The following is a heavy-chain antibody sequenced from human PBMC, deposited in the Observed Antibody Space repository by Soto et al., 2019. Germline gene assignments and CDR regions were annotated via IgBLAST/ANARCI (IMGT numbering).Heavy chain of an antibody. CDR3: TRHPPNVPAAISWFDP. CDR2: IRSKANSYAT. V-gene: IGHV3-73*01. D-gene: IGHD2-2*01. Sequence: GGSLRLSCAASGFTFSNAWMNWVRQAPGKGLEWVGRIRSKANSYATAYAASVKGRFTISRDDSKNTAYLQMNSLKTEDTAVYYCTRHPPNVPAAISWFDPWGQGTLVTVSS. J-gene: IGHJ5*02. CDR1: GFTFSNAW.